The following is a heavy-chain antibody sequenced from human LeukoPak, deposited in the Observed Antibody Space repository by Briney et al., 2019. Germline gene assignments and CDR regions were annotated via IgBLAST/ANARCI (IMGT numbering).Heavy chain of an antibody. CDR3: TTTPTYYYDSSGYYRPAASTDAFDI. J-gene: IGHJ3*02. CDR1: GFTLSNAW. Sequence: GGSLTLSCPASGFTLSNAWMSWVRQAPGRGLEWVGRIKRKTDDGTTDCAAPVKGRFTISRDDSNNTLYLQMNSLKTEHTAVYYCTTTPTYYYDSSGYYRPAASTDAFDIWGQGTMVTVSS. D-gene: IGHD3-22*01. CDR2: IKRKTDDGTT. V-gene: IGHV3-15*01.